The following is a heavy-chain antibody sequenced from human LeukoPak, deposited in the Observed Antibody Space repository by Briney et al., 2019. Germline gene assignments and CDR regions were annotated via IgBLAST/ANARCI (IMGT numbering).Heavy chain of an antibody. CDR2: IYYSGST. CDR1: GGSIRSYY. CDR3: ARNWYGGYAWFDP. J-gene: IGHJ5*02. V-gene: IGHV4-59*01. Sequence: SETLSLTCNVSGGSIRSYYWSWIRQPPGKGLEWIGYIYYSGSTNYNPSLKSRVTIPVDTPKNQFSLKLSSVTAADTAVYYCARNWYGGYAWFDPWGQGTLVTVSS. D-gene: IGHD5-12*01.